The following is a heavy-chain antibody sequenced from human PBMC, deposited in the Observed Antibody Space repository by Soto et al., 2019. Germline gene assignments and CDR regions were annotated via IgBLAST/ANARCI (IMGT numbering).Heavy chain of an antibody. J-gene: IGHJ6*02. CDR1: GGSVSSGSYY. D-gene: IGHD4-17*01. CDR3: ARGPRDTVSGLRTLGMDV. V-gene: IGHV4-61*01. Sequence: SETLSLTCTVSGGSVSSGSYYWSWIRQTPRKGLEWIAYVYYSGSTSYNPSLKSRVTISVDTSKNQFSLKLSSVTAEDTAVYYCARGPRDTVSGLRTLGMDVWGQGTTVTVSS. CDR2: VYYSGST.